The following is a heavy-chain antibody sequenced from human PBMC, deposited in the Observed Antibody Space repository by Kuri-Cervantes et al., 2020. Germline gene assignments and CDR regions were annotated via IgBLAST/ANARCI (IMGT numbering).Heavy chain of an antibody. J-gene: IGHJ3*02. D-gene: IGHD3-22*01. V-gene: IGHV4-30-4*01. CDR3: ARGPYYYDSSGYPTSHAFDI. CDR1: GGSISSGGYY. CDR2: IYYSGST. Sequence: SCTVSGGSISSGGYYWSWSRQPPGKGLEWIGYIYYSGSTYYNPSLKSRVTISVDTSKDQFYLKLRSVTAADTAVYYCARGPYYYDSSGYPTSHAFDIWGQGTMVTVSS.